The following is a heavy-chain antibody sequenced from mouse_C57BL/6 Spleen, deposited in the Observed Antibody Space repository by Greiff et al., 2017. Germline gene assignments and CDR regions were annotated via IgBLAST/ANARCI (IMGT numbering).Heavy chain of an antibody. CDR3: ARSRRGYAMDY. CDR1: GYAFTNYL. D-gene: IGHD3-3*01. V-gene: IGHV1-54*01. CDR2: INPGSGGT. J-gene: IGHJ4*01. Sequence: QVQLQQSGAELVRPGTSVKVSCKASGYAFTNYLIEWVKQRPGQGLEWIGVINPGSGGTNYNEKFKGKATLTADKSSSTAYMQLSSLTSEDSAVYFCARSRRGYAMDYCGQGTSVTVSS.